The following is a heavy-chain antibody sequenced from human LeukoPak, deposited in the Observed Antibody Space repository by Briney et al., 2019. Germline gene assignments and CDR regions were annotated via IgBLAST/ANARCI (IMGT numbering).Heavy chain of an antibody. D-gene: IGHD3-10*01. J-gene: IGHJ4*02. CDR2: ISNSGSTI. CDR3: ARDVVRLRGAPSPFDY. CDR1: GFTFSDYY. Sequence: PGGSLRLSCAASGFTFSDYYMSWIRQAPGKGLEWVSYISNSGSTIYYADSVKGRFTISRDNAKNSLYLQMNSLRAEDTAVYYCARDVVRLRGAPSPFDYWGQGILVTVSS. V-gene: IGHV3-11*01.